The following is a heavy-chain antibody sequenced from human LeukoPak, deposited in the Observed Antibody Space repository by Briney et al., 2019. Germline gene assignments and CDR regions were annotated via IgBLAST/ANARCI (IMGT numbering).Heavy chain of an antibody. CDR3: ATHYYDSSGYRLAGDY. J-gene: IGHJ4*02. CDR1: GYTFTSYA. D-gene: IGHD3-22*01. Sequence: GASVKVPCKASGYTFTSYAMNWVRQAPGQGLEWMGWINTNTGNPTYAQGFTGRFVFSLDTSVSTAYLQISSLRAEDTAVYYCATHYYDSSGYRLAGDYWGQGTLVTVSS. CDR2: INTNTGNP. V-gene: IGHV7-4-1*02.